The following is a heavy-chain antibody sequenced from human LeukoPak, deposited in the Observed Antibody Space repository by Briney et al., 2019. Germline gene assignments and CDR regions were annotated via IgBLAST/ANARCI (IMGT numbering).Heavy chain of an antibody. CDR1: RFTFSSSW. CDR2: IKQDGSEK. J-gene: IGHJ4*02. D-gene: IGHD3-10*01. V-gene: IGHV3-7*01. CDR3: ARVVPPLYYFDY. Sequence: PGGSLRLSCAASRFTFSSSWMSSVRQAPGKGLEWVANIKQDGSEKYYVDSVKGRFTISRYNAKNSLYLQMNSLRAEDTAVYYCARVVPPLYYFDYWGQGTLVTVSS.